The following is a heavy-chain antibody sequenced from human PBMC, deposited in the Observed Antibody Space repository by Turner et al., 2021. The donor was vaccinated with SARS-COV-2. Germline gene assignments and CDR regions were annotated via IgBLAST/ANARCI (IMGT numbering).Heavy chain of an antibody. J-gene: IGHJ4*02. CDR2: IDYSGST. CDR1: GGTISSSSSS. V-gene: IGHV4-39*01. CDR3: ARHKGDYDSSELLG. Sequence: QMQLQAPGPGLVKPSETLCLTRTVSGGTISSSSSSWGWIRQPPGEGPEWIGSIDYSGSTYYTPSLKSRGTISVDTSKNQFSLKLSAVTAADTAVYYCARHKGDYDSSELLGWGQGTLVTVSS. D-gene: IGHD3-22*01.